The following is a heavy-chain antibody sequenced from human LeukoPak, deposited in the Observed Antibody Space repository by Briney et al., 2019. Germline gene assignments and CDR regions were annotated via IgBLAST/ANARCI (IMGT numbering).Heavy chain of an antibody. Sequence: GGSLRLSCAASGFTFSSYDMHWVRQATGKGLEWVSAIGTAGDPYYPGSVKGRFTISRDNAKNSLYLQMNSLRAGDTAVYYCARAAAGTHYYYGMDVWGKGTTVTVSS. CDR3: ARAAAGTHYYYGMDV. J-gene: IGHJ6*04. D-gene: IGHD6-13*01. CDR2: IGTAGDP. V-gene: IGHV3-13*05. CDR1: GFTFSSYD.